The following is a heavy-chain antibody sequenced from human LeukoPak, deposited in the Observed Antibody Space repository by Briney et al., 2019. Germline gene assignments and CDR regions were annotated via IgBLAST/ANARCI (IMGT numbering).Heavy chain of an antibody. J-gene: IGHJ4*02. V-gene: IGHV4-39*07. CDR1: GGSISSSSYY. CDR3: ARAALLQMGPFDY. Sequence: PSETLSLTCTVSGGSISSSSYYWGWIRQPPGKGLEWIGSIYYSGSTYYNPPLKSRVTISIDTSKNQFSLKLTSVTAADTAVYYCARAALLQMGPFDYWGQGTLVTVSS. CDR2: IYYSGST. D-gene: IGHD3-22*01.